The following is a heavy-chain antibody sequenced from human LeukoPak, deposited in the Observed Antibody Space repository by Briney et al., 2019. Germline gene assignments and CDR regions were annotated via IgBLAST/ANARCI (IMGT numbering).Heavy chain of an antibody. Sequence: SETLSLTCTVSGGSISSYYWSWIRQPAGKGLEWIGRIYTSGSTNYNPSLKSRVTMSVDTSKNQFSLKLSSVTAADTAVYYCARMDSSSPYPFDAFDIWGQGTMVTVSS. D-gene: IGHD6-6*01. CDR1: GGSISSYY. CDR3: ARMDSSSPYPFDAFDI. CDR2: IYTSGST. J-gene: IGHJ3*02. V-gene: IGHV4-4*07.